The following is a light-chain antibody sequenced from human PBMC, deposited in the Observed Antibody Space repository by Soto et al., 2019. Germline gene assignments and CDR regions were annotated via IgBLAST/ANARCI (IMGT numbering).Light chain of an antibody. V-gene: IGKV3-20*01. CDR3: QQYSSSPPIT. CDR2: GAS. J-gene: IGKJ5*01. Sequence: EIVLTQSPDTLSLSSGEGATLSCRASQSVTSSYLAWYQQKPGQAPRLLIYGASSRATGIPDRFSGSGSETDFTLTISRLEPEDFAVYYCQQYSSSPPITFGQGTRLEIK. CDR1: QSVTSSY.